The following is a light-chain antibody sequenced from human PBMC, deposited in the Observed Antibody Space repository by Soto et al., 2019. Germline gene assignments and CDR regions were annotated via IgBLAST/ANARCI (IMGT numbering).Light chain of an antibody. Sequence: IVMTQSPATLSVSPGERVTLSCRASQNIYSNIAWYQQRPGQAPRLLIYRASTRATGVPARFSGSGSGTDFTRTISSLQSEDFTVYSCLQYHNLWAFGQGTKVDIK. J-gene: IGKJ1*01. CDR1: QNIYSN. CDR2: RAS. V-gene: IGKV3-15*01. CDR3: LQYHNLWA.